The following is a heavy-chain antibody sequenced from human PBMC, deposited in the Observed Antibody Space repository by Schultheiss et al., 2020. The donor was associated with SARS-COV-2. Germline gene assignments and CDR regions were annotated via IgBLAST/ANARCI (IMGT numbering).Heavy chain of an antibody. V-gene: IGHV4-59*12. Sequence: SQTLSLTCAVYGGSISSYYWSWIRQPPGKGLEWIGYIYYSGSTYYNPSLKSLVTISVDTSKNQFSLKLSSVTAADTAVYYCARVNYGSLTLDYWGQGTLVTVSS. D-gene: IGHD4-17*01. CDR2: IYYSGST. J-gene: IGHJ4*02. CDR1: GGSISSYY. CDR3: ARVNYGSLTLDY.